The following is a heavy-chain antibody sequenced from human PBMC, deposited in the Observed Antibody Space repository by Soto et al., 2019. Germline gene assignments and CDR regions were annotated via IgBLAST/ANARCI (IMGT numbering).Heavy chain of an antibody. CDR3: ARDRAQTPMAIDY. D-gene: IGHD5-18*01. V-gene: IGHV4-31*02. J-gene: IGHJ4*02. Sequence: SRVIISLDASKNQFSLKLTSVTAADTAVYYCARDRAQTPMAIDYWGQGTLVTVSS.